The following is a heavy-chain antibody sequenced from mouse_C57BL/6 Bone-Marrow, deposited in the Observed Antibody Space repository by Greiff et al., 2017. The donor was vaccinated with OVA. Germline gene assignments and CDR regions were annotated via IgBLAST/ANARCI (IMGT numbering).Heavy chain of an antibody. CDR3: ARYVDYSNYYYAMDY. D-gene: IGHD2-5*01. Sequence: EVKLQESGPGLVKPSQSLSLTCSVTGYSITSGYYWNWIRQFPGNKLEWMGYISYDGSNNYNPSLKNRISITRDTSKNQFFLKLNSVTTEDTATYYCARYVDYSNYYYAMDYWGQGTSVTVSS. J-gene: IGHJ4*01. CDR1: GYSITSGYY. CDR2: ISYDGSN. V-gene: IGHV3-6*01.